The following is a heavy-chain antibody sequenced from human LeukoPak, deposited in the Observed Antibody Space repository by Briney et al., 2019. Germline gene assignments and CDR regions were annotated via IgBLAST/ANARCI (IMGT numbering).Heavy chain of an antibody. J-gene: IGHJ4*02. V-gene: IGHV4-59*08. Sequence: PSETLSLTCTVSGGSISSYYWSWIRQPPGKGLEWIGYIYYSGSTNYNPSLKSRVTISVDTSKNQFSLKLSSVTAADTAVYYCARQVGGNWGSGYFGYWGQGTLVTVSS. D-gene: IGHD7-27*01. CDR1: GGSISSYY. CDR3: ARQVGGNWGSGYFGY. CDR2: IYYSGST.